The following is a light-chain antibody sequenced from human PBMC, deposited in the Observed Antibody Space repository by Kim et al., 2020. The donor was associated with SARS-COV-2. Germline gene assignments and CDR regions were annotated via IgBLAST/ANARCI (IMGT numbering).Light chain of an antibody. CDR2: KAS. Sequence: INSWLAWYQQKQRKAPKLLVYKASSLETGVPSRFSGSGSGTEFTLTIRSLQPDDFATYYCQQYNNYPLTFGQGTKLEI. V-gene: IGKV1-5*03. CDR1: INSW. J-gene: IGKJ2*01. CDR3: QQYNNYPLT.